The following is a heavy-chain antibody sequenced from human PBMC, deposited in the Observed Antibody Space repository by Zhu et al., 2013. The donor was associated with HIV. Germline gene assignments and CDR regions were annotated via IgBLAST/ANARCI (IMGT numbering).Heavy chain of an antibody. CDR2: ILPTFGIT. CDR3: GRHHNSGYYSYFDY. Sequence: QMRLVQSGAEVKQPGSSVKVSCKASGGTFSTYAISWVREAPGQGLEWMGGILPTFGITNIAQRFQGRVTISADKSTSTAYMELSSLRSEDAAVYYCGRHHNSGYYSYFDYWAREPWSPSPQ. D-gene: IGHD3-22*01. CDR1: GGTFSTYA. J-gene: IGHJ4*02. V-gene: IGHV1-69*17.